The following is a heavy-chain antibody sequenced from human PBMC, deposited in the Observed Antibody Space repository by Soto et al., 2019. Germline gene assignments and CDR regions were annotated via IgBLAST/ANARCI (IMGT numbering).Heavy chain of an antibody. CDR3: ARAYEGDYFDY. CDR2: ISYDGSNK. J-gene: IGHJ4*02. D-gene: IGHD3-16*01. Sequence: GSLRLSCAASGFTFSSYAMHWVRQAPGKGLEWVAVISYDGSNKYYADSVKGRFTISRDNSKNTLYLQMNSLRAEDTAVYYCARAYEGDYFDYWGQGT. V-gene: IGHV3-30-3*01. CDR1: GFTFSSYA.